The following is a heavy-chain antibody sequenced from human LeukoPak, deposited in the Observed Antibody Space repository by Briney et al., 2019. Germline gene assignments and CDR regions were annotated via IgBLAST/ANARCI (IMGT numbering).Heavy chain of an antibody. D-gene: IGHD6-13*01. CDR1: GYTFTSYA. V-gene: IGHV7-4-1*02. CDR3: ARVDSSSLMSWFDP. Sequence: ASVKVSCKASGYTFTSYAMNWVRQAPGQGLEWMGWINTNTGNPTYAQGFTGRFVFSLDTSVSTAYLQISSLKAEDTAVYYCARVDSSSLMSWFDPWGQGTLVTVSS. J-gene: IGHJ5*02. CDR2: INTNTGNP.